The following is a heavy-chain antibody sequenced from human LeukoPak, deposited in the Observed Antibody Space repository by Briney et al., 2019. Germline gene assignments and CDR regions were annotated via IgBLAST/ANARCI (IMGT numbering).Heavy chain of an antibody. V-gene: IGHV4-59*01. CDR1: GGSISSYY. D-gene: IGHD6-13*01. Sequence: PSETLSLTCTVSGGSISSYYWSWIRQPPGKGLDWIAYIYYSGSTDYNPSLKSRVTISVDTSKNQFSLKLSSVTAADTAVYYCARASEQRLVQEFDYWGQGTLVTVSS. CDR3: ARASEQRLVQEFDY. CDR2: IYYSGST. J-gene: IGHJ4*02.